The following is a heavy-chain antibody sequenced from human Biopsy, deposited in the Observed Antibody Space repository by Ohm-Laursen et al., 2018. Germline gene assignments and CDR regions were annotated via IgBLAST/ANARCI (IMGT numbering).Heavy chain of an antibody. CDR1: GYTFTTYD. CDR3: ARAVRYRLLSDP. CDR2: MNPISGNT. V-gene: IGHV1-8*01. Sequence: GSSVKVSCKASGYTFTTYDITRVRQATGQGPEWMGWMNPISGNTGYAHKFRGRVTMTSDSSISTAYLEVSSLTFEDTAVYYCARAVRYRLLSDPWGQGTLVTVSS. J-gene: IGHJ5*02. D-gene: IGHD2/OR15-2a*01.